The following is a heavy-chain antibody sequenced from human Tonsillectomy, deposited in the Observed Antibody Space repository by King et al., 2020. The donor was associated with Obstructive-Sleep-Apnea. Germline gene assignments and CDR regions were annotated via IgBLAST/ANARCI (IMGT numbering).Heavy chain of an antibody. CDR3: ARAGGCGGDCYSSYWYFDL. Sequence: QLVQSGAEVKKPGSSVKVSCKASGGTFSSYAISWVRQAPGQGLEWMGGIIPIFGTANYAQKFQGRVTITADESTSTAYMELSSLRSEDTAVYYCARAGGCGGDCYSSYWYFDLWGRGTLVTVSS. D-gene: IGHD2-21*02. CDR1: GGTFSSYA. CDR2: IIPIFGTA. J-gene: IGHJ2*01. V-gene: IGHV1-69*12.